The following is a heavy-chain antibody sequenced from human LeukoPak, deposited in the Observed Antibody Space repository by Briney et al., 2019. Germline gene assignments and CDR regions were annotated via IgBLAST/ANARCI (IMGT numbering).Heavy chain of an antibody. Sequence: SETLSLTCTVSGGSISSYYWSWIRQPPGKGLEWIGYIYYSGSTNYNPSLKSRVTISVDTSKNQFSLKLSSVTAADRAVYYCARERTGTDDGFDPWGQGTLVTVSS. D-gene: IGHD1-1*01. CDR1: GGSISSYY. V-gene: IGHV4-59*01. J-gene: IGHJ5*02. CDR2: IYYSGST. CDR3: ARERTGTDDGFDP.